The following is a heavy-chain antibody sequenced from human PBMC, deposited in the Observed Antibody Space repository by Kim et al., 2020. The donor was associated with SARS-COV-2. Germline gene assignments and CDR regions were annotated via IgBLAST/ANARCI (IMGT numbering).Heavy chain of an antibody. CDR3: ARLSYTWNDGGVGY. Sequence: SETLSLTCTVSGGSISSSSYYWGWIRQPPGKGLEWIGSIYYSGSTYDNPSLKSRLTISVDTSKNQFSLKLSSVTAADTAVYYCARLSYTWNDGGVGYWGQGTLVTVSS. CDR1: GGSISSSSYY. CDR2: IYYSGST. D-gene: IGHD1-1*01. V-gene: IGHV4-39*01. J-gene: IGHJ4*02.